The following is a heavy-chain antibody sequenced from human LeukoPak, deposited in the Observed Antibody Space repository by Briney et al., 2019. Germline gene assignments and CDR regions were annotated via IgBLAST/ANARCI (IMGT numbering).Heavy chain of an antibody. D-gene: IGHD5-24*01. V-gene: IGHV3-15*01. CDR3: ATRISRDGYNWAYDS. CDR2: IKSKTDGGTT. J-gene: IGHJ4*02. Sequence: GGSLRLSCAASGFTFSTYSMNWVRQAPGKGLEWVARIKSKTDGGTTDYAAPVKGRFTVSRDDSKNTLYLEMNSLKTEDTAVYYCATRISRDGYNWAYDSWGLGTLVTVSS. CDR1: GFTFSTYS.